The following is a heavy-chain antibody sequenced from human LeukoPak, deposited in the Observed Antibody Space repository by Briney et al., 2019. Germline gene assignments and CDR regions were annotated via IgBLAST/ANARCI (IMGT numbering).Heavy chain of an antibody. CDR3: AKEEALKVIAAAGFDY. D-gene: IGHD6-13*01. Sequence: PGGSLRLSCAASGFTFSSYAMSWVRQAPGKGLEWVSAISGSGGSTYYADSVKGRFTISRDNSKSTLYLQMNSLRAEDTAVYYCAKEEALKVIAAAGFDYWGQGTLVTVSS. V-gene: IGHV3-23*01. J-gene: IGHJ4*02. CDR2: ISGSGGST. CDR1: GFTFSSYA.